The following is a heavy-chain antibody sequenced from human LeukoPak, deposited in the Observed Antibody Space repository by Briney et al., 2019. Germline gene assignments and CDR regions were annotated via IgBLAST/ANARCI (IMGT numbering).Heavy chain of an antibody. V-gene: IGHV3-7*03. CDR3: ARVIVLVEGASDHFDY. Sequence: GGSPRLSCAASGFAFSSYAMIWVRQPPGKGLEWVANIKGDGSEKNYVDSVKGRFTISRDNAKNSLYLQVNTLRVEDTAVYYCARVIVLVEGASDHFDYWGQGTLVTVSS. CDR2: IKGDGSEK. CDR1: GFAFSSYA. D-gene: IGHD2-2*01. J-gene: IGHJ4*02.